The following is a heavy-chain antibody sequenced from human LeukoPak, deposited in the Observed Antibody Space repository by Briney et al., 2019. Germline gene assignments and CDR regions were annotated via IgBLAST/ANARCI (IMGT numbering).Heavy chain of an antibody. D-gene: IGHD2-2*01. CDR1: GYTFTSYD. V-gene: IGHV1-8*03. CDR2: MNPNSGNT. CDR3: ARGLPAALSPYMDV. Sequence: GASVKVSCKASGYTFTSYDINWVRQATGQGLEWMGWMNPNSGNTGYAQKFQGRVTITRNTSISTAYMELSSLRSEDTAVYYCARGLPAALSPYMDVWGKGTTVTVSS. J-gene: IGHJ6*03.